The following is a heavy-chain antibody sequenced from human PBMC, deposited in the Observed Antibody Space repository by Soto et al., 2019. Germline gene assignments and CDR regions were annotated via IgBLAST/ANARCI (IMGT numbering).Heavy chain of an antibody. Sequence: ETLSLTCTVSGGSISSSSYYWGWIRQPPGKGLEWIGSIYYSGSTYYNPSLKSRVTISVDTSKNQFSLKLSSVTAADTAVYYCAGDLGYSGYEPYYFDYWGQGTLVTVSS. J-gene: IGHJ4*02. V-gene: IGHV4-39*02. CDR2: IYYSGST. CDR1: GGSISSSSYY. CDR3: AGDLGYSGYEPYYFDY. D-gene: IGHD5-12*01.